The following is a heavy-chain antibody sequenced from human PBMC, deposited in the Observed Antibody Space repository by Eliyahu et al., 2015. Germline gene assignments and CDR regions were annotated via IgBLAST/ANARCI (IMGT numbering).Heavy chain of an antibody. D-gene: IGHD6-19*01. CDR1: GFTFSSYG. CDR3: AKERHNTGWTPLDY. Sequence: QVQLVDSGGGVVQPGRSLRLSCAVSGFTFSSYGMQWVRQAPGKGLEWLAVVSYDGSIQHYVDSVKGRFTISRDNSKNTLYLQMNSLRVEDTAVYFCAKERHNTGWTPLDYWGQGILVTVSS. CDR2: VSYDGSIQ. V-gene: IGHV3-30*18. J-gene: IGHJ4*02.